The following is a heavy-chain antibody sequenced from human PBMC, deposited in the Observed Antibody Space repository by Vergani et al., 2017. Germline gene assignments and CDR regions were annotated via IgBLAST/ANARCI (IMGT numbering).Heavy chain of an antibody. Sequence: QVQLQESGPGLVKPSQTLSLICSVSGDSITSSTYYWSWTRQPAGKGLEYIGRIYTTGSTNYNPSLKSRVTISVDTSKNQFSLNLSSVTAADTAMYYCARGYYRRGDNWGQGTLVTVSS. CDR2: IYTTGST. D-gene: IGHD3-16*01. CDR1: GDSITSSTYY. V-gene: IGHV4-61*02. CDR3: ARGYYRRGDN. J-gene: IGHJ4*02.